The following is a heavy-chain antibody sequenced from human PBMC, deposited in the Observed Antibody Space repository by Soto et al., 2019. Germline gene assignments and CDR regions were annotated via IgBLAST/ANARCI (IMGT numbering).Heavy chain of an antibody. Sequence: GGSLRLSCAASGFTFSSYEMNWVRQAPGKGLEWVSYISSSGSTIYYADSVKGRFTLSRDNAKNSLQLQMSSLRDEDTAIYFCARVAYGNGWIFDYWGQGTLVTVSS. CDR3: ARVAYGNGWIFDY. CDR1: GFTFSSYE. J-gene: IGHJ4*01. V-gene: IGHV3-48*03. D-gene: IGHD6-19*01. CDR2: ISSSGSTI.